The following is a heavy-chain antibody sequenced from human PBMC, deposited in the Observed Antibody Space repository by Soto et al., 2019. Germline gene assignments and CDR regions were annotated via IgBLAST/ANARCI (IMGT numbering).Heavy chain of an antibody. CDR3: ARSYDSSGYYPSTPFDY. Sequence: PSETLSLTCTVSGGSISSYYWSWIRQPPGKGLEWIGYIYYSGSTNYNPSLKSRVTISVDTSKNQFSLKLSSVTAADTAVYYCARSYDSSGYYPSTPFDYWGQGTLVTVSS. CDR2: IYYSGST. D-gene: IGHD3-22*01. J-gene: IGHJ4*02. CDR1: GGSISSYY. V-gene: IGHV4-59*01.